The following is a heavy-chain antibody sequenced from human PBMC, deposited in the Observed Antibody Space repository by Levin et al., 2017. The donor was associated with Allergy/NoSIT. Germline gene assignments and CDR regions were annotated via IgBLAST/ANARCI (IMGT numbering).Heavy chain of an antibody. CDR2: ISSRTAI. J-gene: IGHJ4*02. V-gene: IGHV3-48*02. Sequence: GESLKISCAASGFTFSTYSMNWVRQAPGKGLEWVSYISSRTAIFYTDSVKGRFTVSRDNADNSLYLQMNSLRDEDTAVYYCARGSGGDYGDYPDYWGQGTLVTVSS. CDR1: GFTFSTYS. D-gene: IGHD4-17*01. CDR3: ARGSGGDYGDYPDY.